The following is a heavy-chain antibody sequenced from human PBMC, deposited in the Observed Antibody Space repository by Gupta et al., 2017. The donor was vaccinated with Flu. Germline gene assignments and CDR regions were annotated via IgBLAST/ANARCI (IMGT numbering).Heavy chain of an antibody. J-gene: IGHJ4*02. CDR2: IAYDGGNK. V-gene: IGHV3-30-3*01. CDR1: GFSFDKYA. Sequence: QVQLVESGGGVVQPGRSLRLSCATSGFSFDKYAMHWARQAPGMGLEWVAVIAYDGGNKYYAESVKGRFTISRDNSKNTLYLQMNSLRPEDTATHYCARDLEDYSTRWFVFYWGQGTLVSVSS. CDR3: ARDLEDYSTRWFVFY. D-gene: IGHD2/OR15-2a*01.